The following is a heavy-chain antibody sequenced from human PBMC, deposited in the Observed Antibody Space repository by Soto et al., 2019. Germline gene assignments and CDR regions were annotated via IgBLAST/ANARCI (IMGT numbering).Heavy chain of an antibody. V-gene: IGHV1-46*03. CDR1: GYTFTSYY. Sequence: ASVKVSCKASGYTFTSYYMHWVRQAPGQGLEWMGIINPSGGSTSYAQKFQGRVTMTRDTSTSTVYMELSSLRSEDTAVYYCARDLSASGARPIIIFDYWGQGTLVTVSS. CDR2: INPSGGST. D-gene: IGHD3-10*01. J-gene: IGHJ4*02. CDR3: ARDLSASGARPIIIFDY.